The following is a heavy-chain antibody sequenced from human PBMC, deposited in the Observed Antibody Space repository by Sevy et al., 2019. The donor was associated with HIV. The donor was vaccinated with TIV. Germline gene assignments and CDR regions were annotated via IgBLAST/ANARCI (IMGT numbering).Heavy chain of an antibody. J-gene: IGHJ4*02. V-gene: IGHV4-34*01. D-gene: IGHD2-15*01. CDR2: INQSGST. CDR1: GGSFSGYY. CDR3: ARGWVVVAAAGFDY. Sequence: SETLSLTCAVYGGSFSGYYWSWIRQPPGKGLEWIGEINQSGSTNYNPSLKSRVTISVDTSKNQFSLKLSSVTAADTAVYYCARGWVVVAAAGFDYWGQGTLVTVSS.